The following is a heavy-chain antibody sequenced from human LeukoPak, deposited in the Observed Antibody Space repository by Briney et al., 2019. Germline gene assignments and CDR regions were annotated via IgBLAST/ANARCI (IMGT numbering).Heavy chain of an antibody. CDR1: GGSISSYY. D-gene: IGHD2-15*01. V-gene: IGHV4-59*08. J-gene: IGHJ5*02. CDR3: ARHVSQGDLAARFGGPNWFDP. Sequence: SETPSLTCTVSGGSISSYYWSWIRQPPGKGLEWIGYIYYSGSTNYNPSLKSRVTISVDTSKNQFSLKLSSVTAADTAVYYCARHVSQGDLAARFGGPNWFDPWGQGTLVAVSS. CDR2: IYYSGST.